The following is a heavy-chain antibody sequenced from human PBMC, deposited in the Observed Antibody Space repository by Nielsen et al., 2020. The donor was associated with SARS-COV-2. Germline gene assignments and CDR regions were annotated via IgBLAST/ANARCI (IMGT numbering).Heavy chain of an antibody. J-gene: IGHJ6*02. CDR3: TAAAGDYYYYGMDV. D-gene: IGHD6-13*01. CDR1: GFTFDDYA. Sequence: SLKISCAASGFTFDDYAMHWVRQAPGKGLKWVSGISWNSGSIGYADSVKGRFTISRDNAKNSLYLQMNSLRAEDTALYYCTAAAGDYYYYGMDVWGQGTTVTVSS. V-gene: IGHV3-9*01. CDR2: ISWNSGSI.